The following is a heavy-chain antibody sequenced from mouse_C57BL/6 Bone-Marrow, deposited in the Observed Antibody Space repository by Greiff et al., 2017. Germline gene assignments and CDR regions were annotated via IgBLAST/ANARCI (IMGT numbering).Heavy chain of an antibody. Sequence: DVQLVESGGGLVKPGGSLKLSCAASGFTFSDYGMHWVRQAPEKGLEWVAYISSGSSTIYYADTVKGRFPISRDNAKNTLFLQMTSLRSEDTAMYYCARPDFTTVVGGYAMDYWGQGTSVTVSS. D-gene: IGHD1-1*01. J-gene: IGHJ4*01. V-gene: IGHV5-17*01. CDR2: ISSGSSTI. CDR3: ARPDFTTVVGGYAMDY. CDR1: GFTFSDYG.